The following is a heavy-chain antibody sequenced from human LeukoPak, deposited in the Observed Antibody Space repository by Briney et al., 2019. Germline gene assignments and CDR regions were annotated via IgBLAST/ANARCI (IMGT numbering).Heavy chain of an antibody. J-gene: IGHJ4*02. D-gene: IGHD2-15*01. CDR1: GFTFSNYE. CDR3: ARGYCSGGSCYFDY. V-gene: IGHV3-48*03. Sequence: GGSLRLSCAASGFTFSNYEMNWVRQAPGKGLEWVSYISSSGSTTYYADSVKGRFTISRDNAKNSLYLQMDSLRAEDTAVYYCARGYCSGGSCYFDYWGQGTLVTVSS. CDR2: ISSSGSTT.